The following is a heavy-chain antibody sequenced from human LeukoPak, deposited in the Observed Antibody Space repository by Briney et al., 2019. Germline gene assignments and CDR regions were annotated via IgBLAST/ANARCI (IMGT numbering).Heavy chain of an antibody. CDR2: IYPGDSDT. Sequence: PGESLKISCKGSGYSFTSYWIGWVRQMPGKGLEWMGIIYPGDSDTRYSPSFQGQVTISADKSISTAYLQWSSLKASDTAMYYCASSYYYDSSGYYTFDIWGQGTMVTVSP. CDR3: ASSYYYDSSGYYTFDI. CDR1: GYSFTSYW. J-gene: IGHJ3*02. V-gene: IGHV5-51*01. D-gene: IGHD3-22*01.